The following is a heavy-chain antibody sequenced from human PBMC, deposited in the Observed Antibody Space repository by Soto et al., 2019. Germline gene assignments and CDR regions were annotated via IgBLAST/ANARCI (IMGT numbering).Heavy chain of an antibody. J-gene: IGHJ3*02. Sequence: SVSNAWMNWVRQAPGKGLEWVGRIKSKTDGGTTDYAAPVKGRFTISRDDSKNTLYLQMNSLKTEDTAVYYCTTGRMDIVVVVAGGGAAFDIWGQGTMVTVSS. V-gene: IGHV3-15*07. CDR2: IKSKTDGGTT. CDR1: SVSNAW. D-gene: IGHD2-15*01. CDR3: TTGRMDIVVVVAGGGAAFDI.